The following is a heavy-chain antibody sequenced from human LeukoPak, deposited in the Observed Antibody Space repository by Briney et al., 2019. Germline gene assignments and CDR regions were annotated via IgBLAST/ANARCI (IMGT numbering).Heavy chain of an antibody. CDR3: ASDEVAWKYYDSSGSILDY. J-gene: IGHJ4*02. CDR2: IYYSGST. D-gene: IGHD3-22*01. V-gene: IGHV4-39*01. CDR1: GGSISSSGYY. Sequence: TSSETLSLTCTVSGGSISSSGYYWGWIRQPPGKGLEWIGSIYYSGSTYYNPSLKSRVTISVDTSKNQFSLKLSSVTAADTAVYYCASDEVAWKYYDSSGSILDYWGQGTLVTVSS.